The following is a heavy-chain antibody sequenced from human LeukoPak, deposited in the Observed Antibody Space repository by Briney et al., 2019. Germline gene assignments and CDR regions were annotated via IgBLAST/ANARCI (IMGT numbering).Heavy chain of an antibody. Sequence: GGSLRLSCAASGFTFSSYAMTWVCQAPGKGLEWVSAISGSGGSTYYADSVKGRFTISRDNSKNTLYLQMNSLRAEDTAVYYCAPSAMIVVVIDYWSQGTLVTVSS. J-gene: IGHJ4*02. CDR2: ISGSGGST. CDR1: GFTFSSYA. CDR3: APSAMIVVVIDY. D-gene: IGHD3-22*01. V-gene: IGHV3-23*01.